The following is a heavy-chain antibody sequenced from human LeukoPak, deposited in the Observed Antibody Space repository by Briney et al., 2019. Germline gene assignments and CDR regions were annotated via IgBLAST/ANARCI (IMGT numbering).Heavy chain of an antibody. D-gene: IGHD3-10*01. CDR2: IFYSGST. Sequence: PSETLSLTCTVPGGSIRSCSYYWDWIRQPPGKGLEWIGTIFYSGSTYYSPSLKSRVTISVDTSRNQFFLNLSSVTAADTAVYYCAGLSRGGYYFDYWGQGTLVTVSS. J-gene: IGHJ4*02. CDR3: AGLSRGGYYFDY. V-gene: IGHV4-39*01. CDR1: GGSIRSCSYY.